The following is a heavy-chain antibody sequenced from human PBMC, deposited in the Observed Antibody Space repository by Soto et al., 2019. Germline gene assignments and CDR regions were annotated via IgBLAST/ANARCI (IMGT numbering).Heavy chain of an antibody. D-gene: IGHD2-21*01. V-gene: IGHV3-30-3*01. CDR3: ARKTDHRLVTGWLDP. Sequence: QGQLHESGGGVVHPGTSLRLSCAASGLTFSSSAMHWVRQAPGKGLEWVTMISHDGSHEYYGDCVTGRFSVSRDNSHNSLHIHVNTLAIGDTEVYRCARKTDHRLVTGWLDPSGQGTMVTGSS. CDR1: GLTFSSSA. CDR2: ISHDGSHE. J-gene: IGHJ5*02.